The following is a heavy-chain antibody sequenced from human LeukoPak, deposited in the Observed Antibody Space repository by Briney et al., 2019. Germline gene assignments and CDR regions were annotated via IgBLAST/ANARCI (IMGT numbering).Heavy chain of an antibody. D-gene: IGHD6-19*01. Sequence: PGGSLRLSCAPSGFTFSSYAMSWVRQAPGKGLEWVSGITGSGGTTYHADSVKGRFTISRDNSKNTLYLQMNSLRAEDTALYYCARQVYNSGWYLDYWGQGTLVAVSS. V-gene: IGHV3-23*01. CDR3: ARQVYNSGWYLDY. J-gene: IGHJ4*02. CDR2: ITGSGGTT. CDR1: GFTFSSYA.